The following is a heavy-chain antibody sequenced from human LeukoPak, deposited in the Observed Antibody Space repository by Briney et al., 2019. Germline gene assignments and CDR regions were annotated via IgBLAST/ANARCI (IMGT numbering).Heavy chain of an antibody. CDR1: GGSISSGSYY. D-gene: IGHD5-18*01. CDR3: ARDPRGYSYGRGSGLDY. J-gene: IGHJ4*02. V-gene: IGHV4-61*02. Sequence: SQTLSLTCTVSGGSISSGSYYWSWIRQPAGKGLEWIGRIYTSGSTNYNPSLKSRVTISVDTSKNQFSLKLSSVTAADTAVYYCARDPRGYSYGRGSGLDYWGQGTLVTVSS. CDR2: IYTSGST.